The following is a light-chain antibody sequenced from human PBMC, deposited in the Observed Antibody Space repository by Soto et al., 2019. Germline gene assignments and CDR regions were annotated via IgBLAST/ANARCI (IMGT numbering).Light chain of an antibody. CDR2: GAS. V-gene: IGKV3-20*01. J-gene: IGKJ4*01. Sequence: IVLTQSPGTLSLSPGERATLSCRASQSVSSSYLAWYQKKPGQAPRLLIYGASSRATGIPDRFSGSGSGTDFTLTISRLEPEDFAVYYCQQYGSSTLTFGGGTKVEIK. CDR3: QQYGSSTLT. CDR1: QSVSSSY.